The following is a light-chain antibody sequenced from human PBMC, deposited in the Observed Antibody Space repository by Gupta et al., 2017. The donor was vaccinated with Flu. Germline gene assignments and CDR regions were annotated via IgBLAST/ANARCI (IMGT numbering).Light chain of an antibody. Sequence: QSVLPQPPSVSAAPGQKVTISCSGSSSNIGHNYVSWYQQLPGTAPKLLIYDNTKRPSGIPDRFSGSKSGTSATLGITGLQTGDEADYYCGTWDISLSAGGVFGGGTKLTVL. CDR3: GTWDISLSAGGV. V-gene: IGLV1-51*01. CDR1: SSNIGHNY. CDR2: DNT. J-gene: IGLJ2*01.